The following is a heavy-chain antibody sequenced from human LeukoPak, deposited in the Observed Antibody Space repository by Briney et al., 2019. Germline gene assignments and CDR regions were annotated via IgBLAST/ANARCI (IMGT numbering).Heavy chain of an antibody. CDR2: IYYSGST. V-gene: IGHV4-39*07. Sequence: SETLSLTCTVSGGSISSSSYYWGWIRQPPGKGLEWIGTIYYSGSTYYNPSLKSRVTISVETSKNQFSLKLSSVTAADTAVYYCTRNSGIIFGFRYSDLWGRGTLVTVSS. D-gene: IGHD3/OR15-3a*01. CDR1: GGSISSSSYY. J-gene: IGHJ2*01. CDR3: TRNSGIIFGFRYSDL.